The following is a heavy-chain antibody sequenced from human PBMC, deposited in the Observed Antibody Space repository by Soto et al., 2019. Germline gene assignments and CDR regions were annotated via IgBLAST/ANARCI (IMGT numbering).Heavy chain of an antibody. V-gene: IGHV5-51*01. CDR1: GYTFTDFW. CDR2: VYPDDSDT. J-gene: IGHJ4*02. D-gene: IGHD3-22*01. CDR3: ARRDYYDSTAYFY. Sequence: GESLKISCKGSGYTFTDFWIAWVRQMPGKGLEWMGLVYPDDSDTRYSPSLQGQVTISADKSISTAYLQWRSLKASDTTMYYCARRDYYDSTAYFYWGQGTLVTVSS.